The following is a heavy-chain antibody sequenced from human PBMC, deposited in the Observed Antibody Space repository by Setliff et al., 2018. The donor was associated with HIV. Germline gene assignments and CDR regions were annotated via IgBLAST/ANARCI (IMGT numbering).Heavy chain of an antibody. CDR1: GGSISSSSYY. CDR2: IYYSGAA. J-gene: IGHJ4*02. V-gene: IGHV4-39*01. Sequence: PSETLSLTCTVSGGSISSSSYYWGWIRQPPGKGLEWIGIIYYSGAAYYNPSLTSRVTISVDTSRNQFSLKLRSVTAADTAAYYCARLGYVSGGFYKTPGPYYFDYWGQGALVTVSS. CDR3: ARLGYVSGGFYKTPGPYYFDY. D-gene: IGHD3-10*01.